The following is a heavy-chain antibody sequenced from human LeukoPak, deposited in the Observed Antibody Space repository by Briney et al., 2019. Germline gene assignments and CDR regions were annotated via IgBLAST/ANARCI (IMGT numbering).Heavy chain of an antibody. CDR2: IKEDESEK. V-gene: IGHV3-7*01. D-gene: IGHD4-23*01. J-gene: IGHJ2*01. Sequence: GGSLRLSCTASGFTFSNSWMGWVRQAPGKGLEWVANIKEDESEKYLADSVKGRFTFSTDDAKNSLYLHMNSLRAEDTAVYYCARIGGVWYFDLWGRGTLVTVSS. CDR1: GFTFSNSW. CDR3: ARIGGVWYFDL.